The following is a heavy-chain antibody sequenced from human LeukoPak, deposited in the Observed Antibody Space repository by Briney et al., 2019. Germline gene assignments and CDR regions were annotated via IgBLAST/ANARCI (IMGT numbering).Heavy chain of an antibody. CDR2: ISGSSSHT. V-gene: IGHV3-23*01. J-gene: IGHJ4*02. CDR3: AKEHDYSNAAPEWGFDS. Sequence: YPGGSLRLSCAASGFTFSIYAMSWVRQAPGKGLEWVSGISGSSSHTLDADSVRGRFIISRDNTRNTLYLHMNSLRAEDTALYYCAKEHDYSNAAPEWGFDSWGQGTLVTVSS. CDR1: GFTFSIYA. D-gene: IGHD3-3*01.